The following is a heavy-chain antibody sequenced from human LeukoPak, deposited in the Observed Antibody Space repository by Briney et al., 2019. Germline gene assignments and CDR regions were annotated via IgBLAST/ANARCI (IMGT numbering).Heavy chain of an antibody. CDR1: GFTFSSYA. D-gene: IGHD2-15*01. Sequence: QPGRSLRLSCAASGFTFSSYAMHWVRQAPGKGLEWVAVISYDGSNKYYADSVKGRFTISSDNYKNTLYLQMNSLRAEDTAVYYCAMVAVGSSEYFQHWGQGTLVTVSS. V-gene: IGHV3-30-3*01. J-gene: IGHJ1*01. CDR2: ISYDGSNK. CDR3: AMVAVGSSEYFQH.